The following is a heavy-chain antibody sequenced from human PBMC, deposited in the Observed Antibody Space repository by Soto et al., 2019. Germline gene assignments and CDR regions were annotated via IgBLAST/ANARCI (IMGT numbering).Heavy chain of an antibody. D-gene: IGHD5-18*01. Sequence: GGSLRLSCAASGFSVSSYHMIWVRQAPGKGLEWVSGIDSDAKTFYADSVNGRFIISRDNSENTLFLQLNSLRAEDTAVYFCARDGYSFALNFWGPGTLVTVSS. CDR2: IDSDAKT. CDR1: GFSVSSYH. V-gene: IGHV3-53*01. CDR3: ARDGYSFALNF. J-gene: IGHJ4*02.